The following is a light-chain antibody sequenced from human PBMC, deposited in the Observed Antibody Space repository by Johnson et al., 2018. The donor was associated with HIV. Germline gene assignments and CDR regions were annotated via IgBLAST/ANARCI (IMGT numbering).Light chain of an antibody. CDR2: DNN. Sequence: QPVLTQPPSVSAAPGQTVTISCSGSSSNVGSSFVSWYRQVPGTAPKLLIYDNNKRPSGIPGRFSGSKSGPSATLGINGLQTGDEADYYCGTWDSSLRAYVFGTGTKVSVL. J-gene: IGLJ1*01. CDR3: GTWDSSLRAYV. CDR1: SSNVGSSF. V-gene: IGLV1-51*01.